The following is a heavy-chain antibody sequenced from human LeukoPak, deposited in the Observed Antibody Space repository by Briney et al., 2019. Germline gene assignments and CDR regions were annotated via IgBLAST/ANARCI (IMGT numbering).Heavy chain of an antibody. J-gene: IGHJ5*02. CDR3: AREMGNDYYDSVNWFDP. CDR1: GFTFSSYS. Sequence: GGSLRLSCAASGFTFSSYSMNWVRQAPGKGLEWVSSISSSSSYIYYADSVKGRFTISRDNAKNSLYLQMNSLRADDTAVYYCAREMGNDYYDSVNWFDPWGQGTLVTVSS. D-gene: IGHD3-22*01. CDR2: ISSSSSYI. V-gene: IGHV3-21*04.